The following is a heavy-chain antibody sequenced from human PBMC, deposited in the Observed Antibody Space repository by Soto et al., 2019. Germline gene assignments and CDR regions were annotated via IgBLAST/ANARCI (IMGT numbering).Heavy chain of an antibody. CDR3: ARGGWFGELSSQTPYYYYGMDV. J-gene: IGHJ6*02. D-gene: IGHD3-10*01. CDR2: INPNSGGT. CDR1: GYTFTGYY. V-gene: IGHV1-2*02. Sequence: ASVKVSCKASGYTFTGYYMHWVRQAPGQGLEWMGWINPNSGGTNYAQKFQGRVTMTRGTSISTAYMELGRLRSDDTAVYYCARGGWFGELSSQTPYYYYGMDVWGQGTTVTVSS.